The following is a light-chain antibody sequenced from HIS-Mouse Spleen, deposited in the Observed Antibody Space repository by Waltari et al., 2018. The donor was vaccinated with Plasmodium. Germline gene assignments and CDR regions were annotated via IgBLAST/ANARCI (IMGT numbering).Light chain of an antibody. CDR2: AAS. J-gene: IGKJ4*01. CDR1: QGISSY. Sequence: AIRLTQSPSSLSASTGDRLTLTCRASQGISSYLAWYLQRPGEAPKRLIYAASTLQRWVPSRFSGSGSGTEFTLTISCLQSEDFATYYCQQYYSYPLTFGGGTKVEIK. CDR3: QQYYSYPLT. V-gene: IGKV1-8*01.